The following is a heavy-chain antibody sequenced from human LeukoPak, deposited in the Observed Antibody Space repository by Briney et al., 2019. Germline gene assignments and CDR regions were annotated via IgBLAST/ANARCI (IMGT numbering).Heavy chain of an antibody. CDR3: AKVWVISYCGSGSSIDY. V-gene: IGHV3-23*01. CDR1: GFTFSSYA. CDR2: ISGSGGST. J-gene: IGHJ4*02. Sequence: GGSLRLSCAASGFTFSSYAMSWVREAPGQRLEWVSAISGSGGSTYYADSVKGRFTISRDNSKNTLYLQMNSLRAEDTAVYYCAKVWVISYCGSGSSIDYWGQGTLVTVSS. D-gene: IGHD3-10*01.